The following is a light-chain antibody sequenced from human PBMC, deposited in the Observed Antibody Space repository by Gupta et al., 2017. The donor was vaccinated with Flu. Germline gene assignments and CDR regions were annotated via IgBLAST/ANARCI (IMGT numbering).Light chain of an antibody. CDR3: QQANSFPLT. CDR2: AGS. CDR1: QDITSW. J-gene: IGKJ1*01. V-gene: IGKV1-12*01. Sequence: DIQMTQSPSSVSASVGDRVTITCRASQDITSWLAWYQQKPGKATKLLIYAGSSLQSGVPSRCSGSESGTDFTLTISSLQPEDFATYYCQQANSFPLTFGQGTKLEIK.